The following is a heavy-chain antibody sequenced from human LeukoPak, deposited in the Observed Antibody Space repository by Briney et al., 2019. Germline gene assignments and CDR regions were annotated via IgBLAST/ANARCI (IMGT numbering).Heavy chain of an antibody. CDR2: ITSNGSTK. CDR3: ARDYGGSSPFDY. D-gene: IGHD4-23*01. CDR1: GFTFSSYG. Sequence: GGSLRLSCAASGFTFSSYGMQWVRQTPGKGLEWVTVITSNGSTKYYADSVKGRFTISRDNAKNSLYLQMNSLRAEDTAVYYCARDYGGSSPFDYWGQGTLVTVSS. V-gene: IGHV3-30*12. J-gene: IGHJ4*02.